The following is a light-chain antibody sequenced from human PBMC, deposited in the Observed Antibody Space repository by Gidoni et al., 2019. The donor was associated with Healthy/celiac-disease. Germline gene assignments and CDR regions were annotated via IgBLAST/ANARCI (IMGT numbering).Light chain of an antibody. V-gene: IGKV4-1*01. Sequence: DIVMTQSPDSLAVSLGERATINCNSSQSVLYSSNNKNYLAWYQQKPGQPPKLVIYWASTRESGVPDRFSGSGSGTDFTLTISSLQAEDVAVYYCQQYYSTPKLTFGGGTKVEIK. CDR3: QQYYSTPKLT. CDR1: QSVLYSSNNKNY. CDR2: WAS. J-gene: IGKJ4*01.